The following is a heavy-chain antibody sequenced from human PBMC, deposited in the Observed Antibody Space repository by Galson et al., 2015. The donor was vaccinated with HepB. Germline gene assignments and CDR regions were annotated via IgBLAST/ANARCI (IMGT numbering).Heavy chain of an antibody. CDR3: ARPDRPYSSSDGFDL. Sequence: QSGAEVTKPGQSLKISCQGSGYTFSTYWLAWVRQMPGKGLQYMGIIYPGNSDIRYSPSFQGQVTISADKSLNTAYLEWYSLKPSDTAIYYCARPDRPYSSSDGFDLWGQGTLLTVSS. CDR2: IYPGNSDI. D-gene: IGHD2-2*01. V-gene: IGHV5-51*01. CDR1: GYTFSTYW. J-gene: IGHJ3*01.